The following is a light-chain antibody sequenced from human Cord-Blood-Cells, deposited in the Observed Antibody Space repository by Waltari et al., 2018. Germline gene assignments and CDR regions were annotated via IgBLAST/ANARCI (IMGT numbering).Light chain of an antibody. CDR3: SSYAGSNNFVV. CDR1: SSDVGGYNY. Sequence: QSALTQPPSASGSPGQSVTIPCTGTSSDVGGYNYVSWYQQHPGKAPKLMIYEFSKRPSGVPYRFSGSKSGNTASLTVSGLQAEDEADYYCSSYAGSNNFVVFGGGTKLTVL. J-gene: IGLJ2*01. V-gene: IGLV2-8*01. CDR2: EFS.